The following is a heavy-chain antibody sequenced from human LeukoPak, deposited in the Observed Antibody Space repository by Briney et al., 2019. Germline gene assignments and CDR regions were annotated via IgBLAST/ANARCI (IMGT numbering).Heavy chain of an antibody. J-gene: IGHJ5*02. CDR3: ARGGIAAAASGFDP. Sequence: ASVKVSCKASGGTFSSYAIGWVRQAPGQGLEWMGRIIPILGIANYAQKFQGRVTITADKSTSTAYMELSSLRSEDTAVYYCARGGIAAAASGFDPWGQGTLATVSS. CDR2: IIPILGIA. CDR1: GGTFSSYA. V-gene: IGHV1-69*04. D-gene: IGHD6-13*01.